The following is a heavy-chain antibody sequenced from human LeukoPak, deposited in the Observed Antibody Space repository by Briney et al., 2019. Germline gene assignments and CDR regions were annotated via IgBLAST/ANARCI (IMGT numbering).Heavy chain of an antibody. CDR1: GFTFSSYA. CDR2: ISYDGSNK. CDR3: ARAPTGGLVVVVAGYFDY. D-gene: IGHD2-15*01. Sequence: GGSLRLSCAASGFTFSSYAMSWVRQAPGMGLEWVAVISYDGSNKYYADSVKGRFTISRDNSKNTLYLQMNSLRAEDTAVYYCARAPTGGLVVVVAGYFDYWGQGTLVTVSS. V-gene: IGHV3-30*04. J-gene: IGHJ4*02.